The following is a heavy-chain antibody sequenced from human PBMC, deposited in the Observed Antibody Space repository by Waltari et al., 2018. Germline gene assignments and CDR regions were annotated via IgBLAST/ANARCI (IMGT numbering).Heavy chain of an antibody. CDR2: ISGSGGST. Sequence: EVQLLESGGGLVQPGGSLRLSCAASGFTFSSYALRWVRQAPGKGLEWVSAISGSGGSTYYADSVKGRFTISRDNSKNTLYLQMNSLRAEDTAVYYCAKYLKLGGVSYGMDVWGQGTTVTVSS. V-gene: IGHV3-23*01. CDR3: AKYLKLGGVSYGMDV. D-gene: IGHD3-16*01. J-gene: IGHJ6*02. CDR1: GFTFSSYA.